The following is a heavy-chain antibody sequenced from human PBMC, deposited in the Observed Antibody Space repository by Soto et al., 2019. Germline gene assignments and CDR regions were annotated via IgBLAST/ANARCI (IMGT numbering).Heavy chain of an antibody. CDR3: ARRQYSSSRYYFAY. V-gene: IGHV5-51*01. Sequence: GESLKISCKGSGYKFTSYWIGWVRQMPGKGLEWMGIIYPGDSDTKYSPSFQGQVTISADKSISTAYLQWSSLKASDTAMYYCARRQYSSSRYYFAYWGQGTLVTVSS. D-gene: IGHD6-13*01. J-gene: IGHJ4*02. CDR2: IYPGDSDT. CDR1: GYKFTSYW.